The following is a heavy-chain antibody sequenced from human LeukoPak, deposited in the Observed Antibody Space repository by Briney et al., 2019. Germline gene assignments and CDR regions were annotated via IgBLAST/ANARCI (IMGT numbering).Heavy chain of an antibody. J-gene: IGHJ5*02. CDR3: ARDGDYCSGSSCYSGIDP. CDR1: GGSISSHY. CDR2: IYYSGST. V-gene: IGHV4-59*11. Sequence: PSETLSLTCTVSGGSISSHYCSWIRQPPGKGLEWIGYIYYSGSTNYNPSLKSRVTISVDTSKNQFSLKLSSVTAADTAVYYCARDGDYCSGSSCYSGIDPWGQGTLVTVSS. D-gene: IGHD2-15*01.